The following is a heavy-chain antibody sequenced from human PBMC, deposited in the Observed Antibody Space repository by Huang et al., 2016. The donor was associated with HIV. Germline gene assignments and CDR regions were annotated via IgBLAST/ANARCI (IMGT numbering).Heavy chain of an antibody. J-gene: IGHJ6*03. CDR1: GGSFSGYY. Sequence: QVQLQQWGAGLLRPSETLSLTCAVYGGSFSGYYGTWNRQPPGKGLEWIGEINHSESTNYNPSLKSRVTISVDTSRNQFSLTLTSVTAADTAVYYCARGQGGYYYYYMDVWGKGTTVTVSS. V-gene: IGHV4-34*01. CDR3: ARGQGGYYYYYMDV. CDR2: INHSEST.